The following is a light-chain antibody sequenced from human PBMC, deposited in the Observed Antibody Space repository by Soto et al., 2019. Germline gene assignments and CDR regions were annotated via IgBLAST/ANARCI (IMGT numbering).Light chain of an antibody. CDR3: QHYNSYPWT. J-gene: IGKJ1*01. V-gene: IGKV1-5*03. CDR2: MAS. Sequence: DIQMTQSPSTLSASVGDRVTITCRASESITTRLAWYQQMPGKAPNLLIYMASILESGVPSRFSGSGSGTEITRTTSSLQTDDFATYYGQHYNSYPWTCGQGTKVDIK. CDR1: ESITTR.